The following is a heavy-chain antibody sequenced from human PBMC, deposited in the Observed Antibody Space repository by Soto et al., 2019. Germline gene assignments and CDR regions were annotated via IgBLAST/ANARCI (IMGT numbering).Heavy chain of an antibody. CDR3: ARRLGGGFDY. Sequence: TSETLALTCTFSGGSINIYFWIWIRQPPGKGLEWIGHIFYTGNTYYNPSLESRVTISVNTSKNQFSLKLSSVTAADTAVYFCARRLGGGFDYWGLGATVTVSS. J-gene: IGHJ4*02. D-gene: IGHD3-16*01. CDR1: GGSINIYF. V-gene: IGHV4-59*01. CDR2: IFYTGNT.